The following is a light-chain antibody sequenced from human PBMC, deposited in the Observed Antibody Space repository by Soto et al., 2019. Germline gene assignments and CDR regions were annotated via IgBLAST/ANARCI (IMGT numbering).Light chain of an antibody. CDR3: QQYNSYSIT. CDR2: DAS. CDR1: QSISSW. V-gene: IGKV1-5*01. J-gene: IGKJ5*01. Sequence: MTQSPATLSASVGDRVTITCRASQSISSWLAWYQQKPGKAPKLLIYDASSLESGVPSRFSGSGSGTEFTLTISSLQPDDFATYYCQQYNSYSITFGQGTRLE.